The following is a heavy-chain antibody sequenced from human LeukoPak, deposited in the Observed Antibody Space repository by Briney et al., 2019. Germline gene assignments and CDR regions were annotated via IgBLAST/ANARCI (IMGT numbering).Heavy chain of an antibody. CDR2: IYYSGRT. V-gene: IGHV4-59*08. J-gene: IGHJ4*02. CDR1: GDSISSYF. CDR3: ARGRDGYNPFED. Sequence: SETLSLTCTVSGDSISSYFWSWIRQPPGKGLEWIGHIYYSGRTYYNPSLKSPVTISLDTSKNQFSLKLSSVTAADTAVYYCARGRDGYNPFEDWGQGTRVTVSS. D-gene: IGHD5-24*01.